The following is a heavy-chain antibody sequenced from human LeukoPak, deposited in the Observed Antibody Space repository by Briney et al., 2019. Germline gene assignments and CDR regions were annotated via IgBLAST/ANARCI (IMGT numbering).Heavy chain of an antibody. CDR3: ARSLYSGYDYGARDYYYGMDV. CDR1: GGTFSSYA. V-gene: IGHV1-69*13. CDR2: IIPIFGTA. Sequence: GASVKVSCKASGGTFSSYAISWVRQAPGQGLEWMGGIIPIFGTANYAQKFRGRVTITADESTSTAYMELSSLRSEDTAVYYCARSLYSGYDYGARDYYYGMDVWGQGTTVTVSS. J-gene: IGHJ6*02. D-gene: IGHD5-12*01.